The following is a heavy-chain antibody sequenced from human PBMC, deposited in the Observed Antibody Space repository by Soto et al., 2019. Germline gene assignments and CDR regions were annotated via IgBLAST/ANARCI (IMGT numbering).Heavy chain of an antibody. CDR3: APTCCVSTSCYPAY. V-gene: IGHV2-5*02. CDR2: IYWDADK. CDR1: GFSLSTSGVG. Sequence: QITLKESGPTLVKPTQTLTLTCTFSGFSLSTSGVGVGWIRQPPGKALEWLALIYWDADKRYSPSLKSRLTIPKDTSKNRVVLTMPNMDPLDTATYSCAPTCCVSTSCYPAYWGQGTLVTASS. D-gene: IGHD2-2*01. J-gene: IGHJ4*02.